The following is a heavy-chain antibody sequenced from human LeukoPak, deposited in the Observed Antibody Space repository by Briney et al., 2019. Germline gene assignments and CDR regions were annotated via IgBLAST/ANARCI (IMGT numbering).Heavy chain of an antibody. CDR3: AKDVVTMIVVVTTFDY. CDR2: ISGSGGST. Sequence: GRSLRLSCAASGFTFSSYAMSWVRQAPGKGLEWVSAISGSGGSTYYADSVKGRFTISRDNSKNTLYLQMNSLRAEDTAVYYCAKDVVTMIVVVTTFDYWGQGTLVTVSS. V-gene: IGHV3-23*01. CDR1: GFTFSSYA. D-gene: IGHD3-22*01. J-gene: IGHJ4*02.